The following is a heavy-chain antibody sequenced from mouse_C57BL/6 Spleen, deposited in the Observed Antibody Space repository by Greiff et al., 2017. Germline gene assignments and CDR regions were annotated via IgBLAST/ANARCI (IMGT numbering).Heavy chain of an antibody. CDR3: ARHADDAMDY. Sequence: VMLVESGPGLVAPSQSLSITCTVSGFSLTSYGVHWVRQPPGKGLEWLVVIWSDGSTTYNSALKSRLSLSKDNSKSQIFLKMNILQDDDPAMYYCARHADDAMDYWGQGNSVTVSS. V-gene: IGHV2-6-1*01. D-gene: IGHD2-12*01. CDR1: GFSLTSYG. CDR2: IWSDGST. J-gene: IGHJ4*01.